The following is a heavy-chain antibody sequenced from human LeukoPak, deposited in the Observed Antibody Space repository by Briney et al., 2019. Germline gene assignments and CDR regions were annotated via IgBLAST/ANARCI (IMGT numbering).Heavy chain of an antibody. CDR1: GGSISSYY. J-gene: IGHJ3*02. V-gene: IGHV4-39*07. CDR2: IYYSGST. CDR3: ARVLSDDSSGYYYVGAFDI. D-gene: IGHD3-22*01. Sequence: SETLSLTCTVSGGSISSYYWGWIRQPPGKGLEWIGSIYYSGSTYYNPSLKSRVTISVDTSKNQFSLKLSSVTAADTAVYYCARVLSDDSSGYYYVGAFDIWGQGTMVTVSS.